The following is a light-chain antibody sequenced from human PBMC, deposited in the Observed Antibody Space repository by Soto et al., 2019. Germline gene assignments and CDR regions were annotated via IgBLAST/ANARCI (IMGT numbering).Light chain of an antibody. CDR3: QQSKSFPIT. J-gene: IGKJ5*01. CDR2: GVS. Sequence: DIQMTQSPSSVSASVGDRVIITCRASQGLNSRLAWFRQTPGKAPNLLIYGVSNLESGVPSRFSGSASGTDYTLTINILQPEDSATYYCQQSKSFPITFGQGTRLEI. CDR1: QGLNSR. V-gene: IGKV1-12*01.